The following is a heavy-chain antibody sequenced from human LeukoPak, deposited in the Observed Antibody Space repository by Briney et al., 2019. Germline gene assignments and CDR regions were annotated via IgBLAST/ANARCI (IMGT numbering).Heavy chain of an antibody. CDR3: ARYCTFRTCSGTKFDS. CDR2: INQDESEK. Sequence: GGSLRLSCAVSGMTFKNYWMSWFRQTPGKGLGWVATINQDESEKYYLDSVKGRFTISRDTAKNSLYLQMYSLTAEDTALYYCARYCTFRTCSGTKFDSWGPGTLVTVSS. D-gene: IGHD1-1*01. CDR1: GMTFKNYW. J-gene: IGHJ4*02. V-gene: IGHV3-7*03.